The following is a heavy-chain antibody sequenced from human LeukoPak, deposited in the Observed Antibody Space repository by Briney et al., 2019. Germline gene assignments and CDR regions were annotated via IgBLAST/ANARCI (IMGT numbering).Heavy chain of an antibody. J-gene: IGHJ5*02. CDR1: GGTFSSYA. Sequence: EASVKVSCKASGGTFSSYAISWVRQAPGQGLEWMGGIIPIFGTANYAQKFQGRVTITTDESTSTAYMELSSLRSEDTAVYYCARDPSYYGSGNLENWFDPWGQGTLVTVSS. CDR3: ARDPSYYGSGNLENWFDP. V-gene: IGHV1-69*05. D-gene: IGHD3-10*01. CDR2: IIPIFGTA.